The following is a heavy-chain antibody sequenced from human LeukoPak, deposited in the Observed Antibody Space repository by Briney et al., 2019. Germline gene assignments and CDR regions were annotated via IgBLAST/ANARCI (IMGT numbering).Heavy chain of an antibody. D-gene: IGHD2-2*01. J-gene: IGHJ6*02. V-gene: IGHV1-69*13. Sequence: SVKVSCKASGYTFSSYAISWVRQAPGQGLEWMGGIIPIFGTANYAQKFQGRVTITADESTSTAYMELSSLRSEDTAVYYCARVFCSSTSCFDYYYYGMDVWGQGTTVTVSS. CDR2: IIPIFGTA. CDR3: ARVFCSSTSCFDYYYYGMDV. CDR1: GYTFSSYA.